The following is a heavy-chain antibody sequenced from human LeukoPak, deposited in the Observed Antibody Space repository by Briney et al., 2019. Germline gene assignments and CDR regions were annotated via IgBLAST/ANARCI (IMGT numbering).Heavy chain of an antibody. CDR1: GGSISSYY. J-gene: IGHJ4*02. Sequence: SETLSLTCTVSGGSISSYYWSWIRQPPGKGLEWIGYIYYSGSTNYNPSLKSRVTISVDTSKNQFSLKLSSVTAADTAVYYCARDFYDSSGYYDYWGQGTLVTVSS. CDR2: IYYSGST. V-gene: IGHV4-59*12. D-gene: IGHD3-22*01. CDR3: ARDFYDSSGYYDY.